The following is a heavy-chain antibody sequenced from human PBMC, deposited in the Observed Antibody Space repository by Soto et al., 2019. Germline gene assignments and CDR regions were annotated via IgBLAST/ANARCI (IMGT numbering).Heavy chain of an antibody. CDR3: AREVGSGSYFWSSPSY. V-gene: IGHV3-33*01. Sequence: PGGSLRLSCAASGFTFSSYGMHWVRQAPGKGLEWVAVIWYDGSNKYYADSVKGRFTISRDNSKNTLYLQMNSLRAEDTAVYYCAREVGSGSYFWSSPSYWGQGTLVTVSS. D-gene: IGHD3-10*01. J-gene: IGHJ4*02. CDR2: IWYDGSNK. CDR1: GFTFSSYG.